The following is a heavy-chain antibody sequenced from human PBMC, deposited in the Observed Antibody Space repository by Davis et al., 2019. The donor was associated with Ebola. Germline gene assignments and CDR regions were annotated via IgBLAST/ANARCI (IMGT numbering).Heavy chain of an antibody. D-gene: IGHD2-15*01. V-gene: IGHV1-3*01. CDR2: INAGNGDT. CDR1: GYTFTTYA. Sequence: ASVKVSCKASGYTFTTYAMHWVRQAPGQRLEWMGWINAGNGDTKYSQNFQGRVTITRDTSASTAYMELSSLRSEDTAVYYCARDLGGSCYGLHCSGVTCCSVAFDHWGQGTLVTVSS. J-gene: IGHJ4*02. CDR3: ARDLGGSCYGLHCSGVTCCSVAFDH.